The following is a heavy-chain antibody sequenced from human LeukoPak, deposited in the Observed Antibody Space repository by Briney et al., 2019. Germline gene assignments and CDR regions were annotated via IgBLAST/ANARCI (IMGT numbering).Heavy chain of an antibody. V-gene: IGHV4-4*07. CDR1: GGSISSYY. J-gene: IGHJ4*02. CDR3: ARGAGDDLDY. CDR2: LYTTGST. D-gene: IGHD7-27*01. Sequence: SETLSLTCTVSGGSISSYYWSWIRQPAGKGLEWIGRLYTTGSTNYNPSLKSRVTISSDTSKNQLSLKLTSVTAADTAVYYCARGAGDDLDYWGQGTLVSVSS.